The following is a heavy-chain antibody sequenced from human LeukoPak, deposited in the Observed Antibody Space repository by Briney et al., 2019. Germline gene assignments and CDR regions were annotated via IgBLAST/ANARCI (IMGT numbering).Heavy chain of an antibody. CDR2: IRYDGSNK. CDR3: AKPLTPTHYDFLDY. J-gene: IGHJ4*02. CDR1: GFTFSSYA. D-gene: IGHD3-3*01. Sequence: PGGSLRLSCAASGFTFSSYAMSWVRQAPGKGLEWAAFIRYDGSNKYYADSVKGRFTISRDNSKKTLYLQMNSLRAEDTAVYYCAKPLTPTHYDFLDYWGQGTLVTVSS. V-gene: IGHV3-30*02.